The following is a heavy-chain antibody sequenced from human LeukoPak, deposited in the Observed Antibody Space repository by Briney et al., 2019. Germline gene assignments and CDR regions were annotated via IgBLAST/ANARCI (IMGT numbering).Heavy chain of an antibody. CDR1: GFTVSSNY. CDR2: IYSGSST. J-gene: IGHJ3*02. CDR3: ARIVAGGAFDI. V-gene: IGHV3-66*01. Sequence: PGGSLRLSCAASGFTVSSNYMTWVRQAPGKGLEWVSVIYSGSSTYYADSVKGRFTISRDNSKNTLYLQMNSLRAEDTAVYYCARIVAGGAFDIWGQGTMVTVSS. D-gene: IGHD1-26*01.